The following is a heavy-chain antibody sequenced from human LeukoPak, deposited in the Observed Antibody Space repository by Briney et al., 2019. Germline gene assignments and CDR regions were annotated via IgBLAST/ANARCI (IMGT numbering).Heavy chain of an antibody. V-gene: IGHV5-51*01. CDR1: EYSFPTYW. CDR3: ARRADYCSATTCPFDY. CDR2: IYPGDSDT. Sequence: GESLKISCKGSEYSFPTYWIGWVRQTPGKGLEWLGIIYPGDSDTRYSPSFQGQVTISADESVNTAYLQWRSLKASDTAIYYCARRADYCSATTCPFDYWGQGTLVTVSS. D-gene: IGHD2-15*01. J-gene: IGHJ4*02.